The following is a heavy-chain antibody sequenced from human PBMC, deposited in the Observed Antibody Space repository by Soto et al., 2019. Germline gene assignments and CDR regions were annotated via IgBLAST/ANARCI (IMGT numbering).Heavy chain of an antibody. CDR2: ISSSSSKI. CDR1: GFTFSSYT. D-gene: IGHD4-4*01. V-gene: IGHV3-21*01. Sequence: GGSLRLSCAASGFTFSSYTMNWVRQAPGKGLEWVSSISSSSSKIYYVDSVKGRFTISRDNAKNSLYLQMNSLRAEDTAVYYCPRDGGTTFDYWGQGTLVTVSS. J-gene: IGHJ4*02. CDR3: PRDGGTTFDY.